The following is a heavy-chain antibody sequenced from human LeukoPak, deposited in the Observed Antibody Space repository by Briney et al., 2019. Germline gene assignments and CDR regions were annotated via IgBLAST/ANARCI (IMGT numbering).Heavy chain of an antibody. D-gene: IGHD2-2*01. V-gene: IGHV1-69*13. CDR1: GGTFSNHA. Sequence: SVKVSCKASGGTFSNHAFSWVRQAPGQGLEWMGGIIPIDDSTNYVQKFQDRVMITADEATNIIYMELGSLKSEDTAEYYCARWAGVAAAGQGWFDPWGQGTLVTVSS. CDR3: ARWAGVAAAGQGWFDP. J-gene: IGHJ5*02. CDR2: IIPIDDST.